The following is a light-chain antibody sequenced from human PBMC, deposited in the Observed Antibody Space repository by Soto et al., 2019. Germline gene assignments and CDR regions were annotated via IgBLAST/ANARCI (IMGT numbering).Light chain of an antibody. CDR3: QQYGSSPLT. V-gene: IGKV3-20*01. J-gene: IGKJ1*01. Sequence: EIVLTQSPGTLSWSPGERAALSCRASQSVTRTYLAWYQQRPGQAPRLLIYGASSRATGIPDRFSGSGSGTDFSLTISRLEPEDFAVYYCQQYGSSPLTFGQGTKVEIK. CDR1: QSVTRTY. CDR2: GAS.